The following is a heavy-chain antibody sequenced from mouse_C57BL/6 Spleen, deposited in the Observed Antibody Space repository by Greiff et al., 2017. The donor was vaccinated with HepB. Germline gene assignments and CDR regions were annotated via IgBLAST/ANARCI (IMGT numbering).Heavy chain of an antibody. J-gene: IGHJ4*01. D-gene: IGHD3-2*02. Sequence: QVQLQQSGAELVRPGSSVKLSCKASGYTFTSYWMHWVKQRPIQGLEWIGNIDPSDSETHYNQKFKDKATLTVDKSSSTAYMQLSSLTSEDSAVFYWASGGNSGSCAIDYWGQGYSVTVSA. CDR3: ASGGNSGSCAIDY. CDR1: GYTFTSYW. V-gene: IGHV1-52*01. CDR2: IDPSDSET.